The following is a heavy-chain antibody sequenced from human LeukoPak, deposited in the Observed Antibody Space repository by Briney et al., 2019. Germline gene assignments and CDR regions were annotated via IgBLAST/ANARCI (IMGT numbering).Heavy chain of an antibody. D-gene: IGHD1-26*01. CDR1: GYTFTGYY. V-gene: IGHV1-2*04. CDR3: ARDREDYFDY. CDR2: INPNSGGT. J-gene: IGHJ4*02. Sequence: ASVKVSYKASGYTFTGYYMHWVRQAPGQGLEWMGWINPNSGGTIYAQKFQGWVTMTRDTSISTAYMELSRLRSDDTAVYYCARDREDYFDYWGQGTLVTVSS.